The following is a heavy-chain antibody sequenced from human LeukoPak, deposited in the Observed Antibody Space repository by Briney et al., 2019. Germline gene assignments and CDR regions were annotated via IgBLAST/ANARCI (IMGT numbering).Heavy chain of an antibody. CDR1: GYTFTGYY. Sequence: ASVKVSCKASGYTFTGYYMHWVRQAPGQGLEWMGWINPNSGGTNYAQKFQGRVTMTRDTSISTAYMELSRLRSDDTAVYYCASGDSWGYYYYGMDVWGQGTTVTVSS. D-gene: IGHD3-3*01. CDR3: ASGDSWGYYYYGMDV. V-gene: IGHV1-2*02. CDR2: INPNSGGT. J-gene: IGHJ6*02.